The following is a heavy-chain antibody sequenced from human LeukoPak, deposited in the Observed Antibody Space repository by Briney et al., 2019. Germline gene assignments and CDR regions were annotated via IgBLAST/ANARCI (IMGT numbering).Heavy chain of an antibody. CDR2: IIPIFGTA. CDR3: ARRSDYGDYDSWFDP. D-gene: IGHD4-17*01. CDR1: GGTFSSYA. J-gene: IGHJ5*02. V-gene: IGHV1-69*13. Sequence: SVKVSCKASGGTFSSYAISWVRQAPGQGLERMGGIIPIFGTANYAQKFQGRVTITADESTSTAYMELSSLRSEDTAVYYCARRSDYGDYDSWFDPWGQGTLVTVSS.